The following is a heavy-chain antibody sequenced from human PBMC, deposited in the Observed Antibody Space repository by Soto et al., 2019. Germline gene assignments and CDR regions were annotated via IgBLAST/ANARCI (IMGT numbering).Heavy chain of an antibody. J-gene: IGHJ3*02. D-gene: IGHD2-2*01. CDR1: GFTFSDYY. V-gene: IGHV3-11*01. CDR2: ISSSGSTI. Sequence: GGSLRLSCAASGFTFSDYYMSWIRQAPGKGLEWVSYISSSGSTIYYADSVKGRFTISRDNAKNSLYLQMNSLRAEDTAVYYCARDQGGTLGYCSSTSCYRAVAGAFDIWGQGTMVTVSS. CDR3: ARDQGGTLGYCSSTSCYRAVAGAFDI.